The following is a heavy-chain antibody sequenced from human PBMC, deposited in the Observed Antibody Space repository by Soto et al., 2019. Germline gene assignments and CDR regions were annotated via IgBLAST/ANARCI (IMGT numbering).Heavy chain of an antibody. Sequence: GGSLRLSCAASGFTFSNYAMSWVRQAPGKGLEWVSAFSGSGDTTFYADSVKGRFTVSRDNSKKTLYLQLNSLRDEDTAVYYCARDAGELPVVTVGVFVFWGRGTLVTVSS. J-gene: IGHJ4*02. CDR2: FSGSGDTT. V-gene: IGHV3-23*01. CDR1: GFTFSNYA. D-gene: IGHD3-22*01. CDR3: ARDAGELPVVTVGVFVF.